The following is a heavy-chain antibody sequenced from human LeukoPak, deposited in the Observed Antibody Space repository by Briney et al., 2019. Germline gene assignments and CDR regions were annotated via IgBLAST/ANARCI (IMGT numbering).Heavy chain of an antibody. D-gene: IGHD6-19*01. V-gene: IGHV1-18*01. J-gene: IGHJ5*02. CDR2: INGYNGKT. CDR1: GYTFTNYG. Sequence: SVTVSCKASGYTFTNYGMSWVRQAPGQGLDWMGCINGYNGKTIYAKKPQGRVTMTTETSTNTAYRELRSLRSDDTAVYYCARDPGGTVLQYTWFDRWGQGTLVTVSS. CDR3: ARDPGGTVLQYTWFDR.